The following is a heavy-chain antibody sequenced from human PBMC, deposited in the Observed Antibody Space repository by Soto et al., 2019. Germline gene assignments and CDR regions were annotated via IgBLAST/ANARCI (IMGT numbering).Heavy chain of an antibody. D-gene: IGHD2-15*01. CDR1: GYRLTSYW. Sequence: EALKISCKGSGYRLTSYWIAWVRQMSGKGLEWMGIIYPGDSNTIYSPSFQGQVTISADKSISTAYLQWSRLKASDTAMYYCARGVGGTLVYFVSWGEGRLVTV. J-gene: IGHJ4*02. V-gene: IGHV5-51*01. CDR3: ARGVGGTLVYFVS. CDR2: IYPGDSNT.